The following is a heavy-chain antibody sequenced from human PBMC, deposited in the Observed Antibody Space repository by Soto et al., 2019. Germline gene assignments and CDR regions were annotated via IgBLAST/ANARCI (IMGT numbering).Heavy chain of an antibody. V-gene: IGHV1-69*13. J-gene: IGHJ6*02. CDR3: EAEMTFGKLSVV. CDR2: IFPKFGTT. D-gene: IGHD3-16*02. CDR1: GDTDTNYV. Sequence: SVKVSCKASGDTDTNYVISWVRQAPGQGLEWMGGIFPKFGTTYSAQKLQDRLTITADESTSTVYMQLSSLRLDDTAVYYCEAEMTFGKLSVVWGQGTTVTVS.